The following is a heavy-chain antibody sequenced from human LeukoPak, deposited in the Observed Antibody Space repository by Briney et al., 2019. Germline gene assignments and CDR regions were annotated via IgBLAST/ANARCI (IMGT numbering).Heavy chain of an antibody. CDR2: INTNTGNP. V-gene: IGHV7-4-1*02. J-gene: IGHJ3*02. Sequence: GASVKVSCKASGYIFSNYDINWVRQAPGQGLEWMGWINTNTGNPTYAQGFTGRFVFSLDTSVSTAYLQISSLKAEDTAVYYCARPLSDFWSGYFHAFDIWGQGTMVTVSS. CDR3: ARPLSDFWSGYFHAFDI. CDR1: GYIFSNYD. D-gene: IGHD3-3*01.